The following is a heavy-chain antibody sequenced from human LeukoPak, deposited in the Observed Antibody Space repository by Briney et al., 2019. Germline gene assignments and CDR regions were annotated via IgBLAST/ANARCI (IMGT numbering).Heavy chain of an antibody. J-gene: IGHJ3*02. D-gene: IGHD3-22*01. CDR1: GFTFSSYN. CDR3: ARDLSSGYDYAFDI. Sequence: GGSLRLSCAASGFTFSSYNMNWVRQAPGKGLEWVSSISSSSSYIYYADSVKGRFTISRDNAKNSLYLQMNSLRAEDTAVYYCARDLSSGYDYAFDIWGQGTMVTVSS. V-gene: IGHV3-21*01. CDR2: ISSSSSYI.